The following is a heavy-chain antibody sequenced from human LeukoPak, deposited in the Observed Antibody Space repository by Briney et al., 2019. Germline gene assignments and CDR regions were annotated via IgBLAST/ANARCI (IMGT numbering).Heavy chain of an antibody. CDR2: INHSGST. D-gene: IGHD6-13*01. CDR1: GGSFSGYY. CDR3: ASSQYSSSWSEWFDP. J-gene: IGHJ5*02. Sequence: SETLSLTCAVYGGSFSGYYWSWIRQPPGKGLEWIGEINHSGSTNYNPSLKSRVTISVDTSKNQFSLKLSSVTAADMAVYYCASSQYSSSWSEWFDPWGQGTLVTVSS. V-gene: IGHV4-34*01.